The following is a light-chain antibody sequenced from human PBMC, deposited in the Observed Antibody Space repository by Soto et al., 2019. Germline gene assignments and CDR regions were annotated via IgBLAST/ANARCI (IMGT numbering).Light chain of an antibody. V-gene: IGKV3-11*01. J-gene: IGKJ4*01. CDR1: QSVDSY. CDR3: RQRSNWPLT. CDR2: AAS. Sequence: EIVLTQSPVTLSLSPGERATLSCRASQSVDSYLAWYQQKPGQAPRLLIYAASTRASGIPARFSGSGSGTDFTLTISSLEPEDFAVYYCRQRSNWPLTFGGGTKVDIK.